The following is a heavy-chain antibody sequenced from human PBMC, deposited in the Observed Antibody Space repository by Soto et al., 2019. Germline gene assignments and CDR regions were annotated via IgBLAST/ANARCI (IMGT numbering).Heavy chain of an antibody. CDR1: GYTFTSYG. J-gene: IGHJ6*02. Sequence: ASVKVSCKASGYTFTSYGISWVRQAPGQGLEWMGWISAYNGNTNYAEKLQGRVTMTTDTSTSTAYMELRSLRSDDTALYYCARDSGAIIVVAAALDVWGQGTTVTVSS. CDR2: ISAYNGNT. CDR3: ARDSGAIIVVAAALDV. V-gene: IGHV1-18*01. D-gene: IGHD2-2*01.